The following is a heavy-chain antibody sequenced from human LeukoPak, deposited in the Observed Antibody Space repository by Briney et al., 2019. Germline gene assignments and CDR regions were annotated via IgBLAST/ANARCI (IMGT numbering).Heavy chain of an antibody. V-gene: IGHV1-2*02. D-gene: IGHD2-2*01. J-gene: IGHJ6*03. CDR3: ARLHCSSTSCYQRGNYMDV. CDR2: INPNSGGT. Sequence: ASVKVSCKASGYTFTDYYMHWVRQAPGQGLEWMGWINPNSGGTNYAQKFQGRVTMTRDTSISTAYMELSRLRSDDTAVYYCARLHCSSTSCYQRGNYMDVWGKGTTVTVSS. CDR1: GYTFTDYY.